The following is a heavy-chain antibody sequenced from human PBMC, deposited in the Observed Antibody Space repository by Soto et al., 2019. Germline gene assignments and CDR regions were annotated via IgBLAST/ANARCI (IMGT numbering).Heavy chain of an antibody. CDR1: GFTFDDYA. J-gene: IGHJ4*02. D-gene: IGHD6-13*01. V-gene: IGHV3-9*01. CDR2: ISWNSGSI. CDR3: AKDRTAAESYYFDY. Sequence: GGSLRLSCAASGFTFDDYAMHWVRQAPGKGLEWVSGISWNSGSIGYADSVKGRFTISRDNAKNSLYLQMNSLRAEDTALYYCAKDRTAAESYYFDYWGQGTLVTVSS.